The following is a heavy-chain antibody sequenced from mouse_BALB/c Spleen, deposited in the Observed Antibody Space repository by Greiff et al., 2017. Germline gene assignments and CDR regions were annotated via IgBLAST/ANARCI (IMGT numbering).Heavy chain of an antibody. Sequence: EVHLVESGGDLVKPGGSLKLSCAASGFTFSSYGMSWVRQTPDKRLEWVATISSGGSYTYYPDSVKGRFTISRDNAKNTLYLQMSSLKSEDTAMYYCARQDYDSPWFAYWGQGTLVTVSA. V-gene: IGHV5-6*01. D-gene: IGHD2-4*01. CDR1: GFTFSSYG. CDR2: ISSGGSYT. CDR3: ARQDYDSPWFAY. J-gene: IGHJ3*01.